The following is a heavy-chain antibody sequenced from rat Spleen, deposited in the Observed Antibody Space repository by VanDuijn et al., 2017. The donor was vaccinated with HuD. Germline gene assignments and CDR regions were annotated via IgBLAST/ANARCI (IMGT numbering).Heavy chain of an antibody. J-gene: IGHJ2*01. CDR1: GFIFSNYG. V-gene: IGHV5S14*01. CDR3: ARKGILRPGGDYFDY. Sequence: EVQLVESGGGSVQPGRSLKLSCAASGFIFSNYGMAWVRQTPTKGLEWVASITTGGGNTYYRDSVKGRFTISRDNAKNTQYLQMDSRRSEDTATYYCARKGILRPGGDYFDYWGQGVMVTVSS. CDR2: ITTGGGNT. D-gene: IGHD1-6*01.